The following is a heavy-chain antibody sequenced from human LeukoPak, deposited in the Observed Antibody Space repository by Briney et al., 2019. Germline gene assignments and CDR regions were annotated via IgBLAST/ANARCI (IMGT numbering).Heavy chain of an antibody. CDR3: ARARRGEQLALEY. CDR2: IYYSGST. D-gene: IGHD6-6*01. V-gene: IGHV4-59*01. CDR1: GGSISSYY. J-gene: IGHJ4*02. Sequence: PSETLSLTCPVSGGSISSYYWSWIRQPPGKGLEWIGYIYYSGSTNYNPSLKSRVTISLDTSKNHFSLQLSSVTAADTAVYYCARARRGEQLALEYWGQGTLVTVSS.